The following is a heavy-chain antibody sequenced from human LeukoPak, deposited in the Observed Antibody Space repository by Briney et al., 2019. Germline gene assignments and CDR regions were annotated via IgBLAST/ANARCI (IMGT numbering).Heavy chain of an antibody. Sequence: PSETLSLTCTVSGGSISSSGFYWGWIRQPPGRGLEWIGSIYYSGGTYYNPSLKSRVTISVDTSKNQFSLRLSSVSAADTAAYFCARQSGDYTYYSDYWGQGTLVTVSS. CDR2: IYYSGGT. V-gene: IGHV4-39*01. J-gene: IGHJ4*02. CDR1: GGSISSSGFY. CDR3: ARQSGDYTYYSDY. D-gene: IGHD4-17*01.